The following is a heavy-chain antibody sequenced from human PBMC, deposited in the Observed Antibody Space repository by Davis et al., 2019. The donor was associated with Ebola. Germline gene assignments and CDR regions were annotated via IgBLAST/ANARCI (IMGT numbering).Heavy chain of an antibody. J-gene: IGHJ3*02. D-gene: IGHD1-7*01. CDR1: GFTFSGSA. Sequence: GGSLRLSCAASGFTFSGSAMHWVRQASGKGLEWVGRIRGKANSYATAYAASVKGRFTISRDDSKNTAYLQMNSLRAEDTAVYYCTTTTDAFDIWGQGTMVTVSS. CDR2: IRGKANSYAT. CDR3: TTTTDAFDI. V-gene: IGHV3-73*01.